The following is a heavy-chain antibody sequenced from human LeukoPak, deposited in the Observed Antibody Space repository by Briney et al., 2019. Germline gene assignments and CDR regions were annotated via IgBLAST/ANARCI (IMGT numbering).Heavy chain of an antibody. CDR3: ARSHDHLWGNYPDY. D-gene: IGHD3-16*02. V-gene: IGHV4/OR15-8*01. Sequence: SETLSLTCDVPGGSIDSTNWWNWVRQPPGKGLEWIGEIHHDGRINYNPSLKSRVTLSVDKSKNQFSLRLNSVTAADTAMYYCARSHDHLWGNYPDYWGQGTPVTVSS. CDR2: IHHDGRI. J-gene: IGHJ4*02. CDR1: GGSIDSTNW.